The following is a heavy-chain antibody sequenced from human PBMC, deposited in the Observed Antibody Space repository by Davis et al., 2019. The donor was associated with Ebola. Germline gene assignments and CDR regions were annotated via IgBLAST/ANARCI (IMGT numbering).Heavy chain of an antibody. V-gene: IGHV4-39*01. CDR3: ARLESDY. D-gene: IGHD3-3*01. Sequence: PSETLSLTCTVSGGSISSSSYYWGWIRQPPGKGLEWIGSIYYSGSTYYNPSLKSRVTISVDTSKNQFSLKLSSVTAADTAVYYCARLESDYWGQGTLVTVSS. CDR1: GGSISSSSYY. J-gene: IGHJ4*02. CDR2: IYYSGST.